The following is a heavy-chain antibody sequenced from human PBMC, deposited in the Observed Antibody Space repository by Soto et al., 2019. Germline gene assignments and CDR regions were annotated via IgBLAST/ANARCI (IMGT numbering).Heavy chain of an antibody. V-gene: IGHV1-8*01. Sequence: ASVEVSCKASGYTFSDFDINWLRQAAGQGPEWMGWMNAKSGDTFSAQRLQGKFNMTWDTSLSTAYMEVGSLTSDDAAIYYCARGNPFNYAGFDVWGPGTTVTVSS. CDR1: GYTFSDFD. D-gene: IGHD3-16*01. CDR3: ARGNPFNYAGFDV. J-gene: IGHJ6*02. CDR2: MNAKSGDT.